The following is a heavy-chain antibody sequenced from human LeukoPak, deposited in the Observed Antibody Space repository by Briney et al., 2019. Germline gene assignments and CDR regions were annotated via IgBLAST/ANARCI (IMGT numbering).Heavy chain of an antibody. CDR2: MNPNSGNT. Sequence: VASVKVSCKASGYTFTTYDINWVRQATGQGLEWMGWMNPNSGNTGYAQKFQGRVTMTRNTSISTAYMELSSLRSEDTAVYYCARGPNKSDGGNSGSAWFDPWGQGTLVTVSS. D-gene: IGHD4-23*01. V-gene: IGHV1-8*01. J-gene: IGHJ5*02. CDR3: ARGPNKSDGGNSGSAWFDP. CDR1: GYTFTTYD.